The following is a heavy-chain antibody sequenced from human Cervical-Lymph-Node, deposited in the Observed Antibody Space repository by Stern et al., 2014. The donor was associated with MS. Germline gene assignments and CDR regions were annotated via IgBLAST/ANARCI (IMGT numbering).Heavy chain of an antibody. D-gene: IGHD3-3*01. J-gene: IGHJ4*02. CDR1: GGSVSSSTYY. V-gene: IGHV4-39*01. CDR3: ARQGSFDFWSG. CDR2: IYYTGRT. Sequence: QLQLQESGPGLVKPSETLSLTCTVSGGSVSSSTYYWGWIRQPPGKNLAWIGRIYYTGRTYYNPSLTSRLTISIDASKNQFPLKLPSWTAADTAVYYCARQGSFDFWSGWGQGTLVTVSS.